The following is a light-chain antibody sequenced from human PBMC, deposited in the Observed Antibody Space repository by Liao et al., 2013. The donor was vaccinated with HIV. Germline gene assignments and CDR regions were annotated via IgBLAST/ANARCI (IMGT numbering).Light chain of an antibody. CDR3: QVWDSSSDHGVV. CDR1: KLGDKY. V-gene: IGLV3-1*01. Sequence: SYELTQPPSVSVSPGQTASITCSGDKLGDKYACWYQQKPGQSPVLVIYQDSKRPSGIPERFSGSNSGNTATLTISRVEAGDEADYYCQVWDSSSDHGVVFGGGTKLTVL. CDR2: QDS. J-gene: IGLJ2*01.